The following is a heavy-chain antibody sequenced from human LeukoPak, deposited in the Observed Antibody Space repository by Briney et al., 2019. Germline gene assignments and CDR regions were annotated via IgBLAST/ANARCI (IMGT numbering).Heavy chain of an antibody. V-gene: IGHV1-8*01. J-gene: IGHJ4*02. D-gene: IGHD5-18*01. CDR1: GYSFSDYD. Sequence: ASVKVSCKASGYSFSDYDINWVRQATGQGLEWMGWMNPNSGNTGYAQKFQGRVTMTRNTSISTAYMELSSLRSEDTAVYYCARGYGYSYGGTGDFDYWGQGTLVTVSS. CDR2: MNPNSGNT. CDR3: ARGYGYSYGGTGDFDY.